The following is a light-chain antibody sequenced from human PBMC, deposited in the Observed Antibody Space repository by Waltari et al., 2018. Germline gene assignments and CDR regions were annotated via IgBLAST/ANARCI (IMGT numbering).Light chain of an antibody. Sequence: ETVLTQSPGTLSLSPGERATISCRTSQSISSSYLSWYQQKPGQAPRPLIYGASSRATGIPDRFGGSGSETDFTLSISRLEPEDFAVYYCQQYAGAPRTFDQGTKVEMK. V-gene: IGKV3-20*01. J-gene: IGKJ1*01. CDR3: QQYAGAPRT. CDR2: GAS. CDR1: QSISSSY.